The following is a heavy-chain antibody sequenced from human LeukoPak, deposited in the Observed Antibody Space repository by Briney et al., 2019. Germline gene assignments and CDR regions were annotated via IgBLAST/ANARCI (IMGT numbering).Heavy chain of an antibody. CDR2: IYYSGST. V-gene: IGHV4-59*08. J-gene: IGHJ3*02. D-gene: IGHD2-15*01. CDR3: ARSGYCSGGSCYSDAFDI. CDR1: GGSISSYY. Sequence: SETLSLTCTVSGGSISSYYWSWIRQPPGKGLEWIGYIYYSGSTNYNPSLKSRVTISVATSKNQFSLKLSSVTAADTAVYYCARSGYCSGGSCYSDAFDIWGQGTMVTVSS.